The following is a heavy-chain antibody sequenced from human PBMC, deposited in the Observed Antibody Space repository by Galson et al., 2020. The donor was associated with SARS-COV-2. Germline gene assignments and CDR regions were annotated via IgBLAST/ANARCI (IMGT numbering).Heavy chain of an antibody. CDR3: VRDLSGGYAFHV. V-gene: IGHV4-39*07. J-gene: IGHJ3*01. CDR1: GDTISSSAYY. Sequence: SETLSLTCTVSGDTISSSAYYWGWIRQPPGQGLEWAGSSNCRSTTYYNPSLRRRVTISEDSSENQVSLKLSSMTAADTAVYYCVRDLSGGYAFHVWGHGTRATFSS. D-gene: IGHD1-26*01. CDR2: SNCRSTT.